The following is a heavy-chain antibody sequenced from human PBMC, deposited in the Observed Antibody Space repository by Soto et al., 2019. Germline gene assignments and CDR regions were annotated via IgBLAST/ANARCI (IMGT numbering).Heavy chain of an antibody. J-gene: IGHJ4*02. V-gene: IGHV3-23*01. CDR1: GFTFSSYA. CDR3: AKNKETGTTGGLGY. CDR2: ISGSGGTT. Sequence: GGLRLSCAASGFTFSSYAMSWVRQAPGKGLEWVSTISGSGGTTYYADSVKGRFTISRDNSKNTLYLQMNSLRAEDTAIYYCAKNKETGTTGGLGYWGQGTLVTVSS. D-gene: IGHD1-1*01.